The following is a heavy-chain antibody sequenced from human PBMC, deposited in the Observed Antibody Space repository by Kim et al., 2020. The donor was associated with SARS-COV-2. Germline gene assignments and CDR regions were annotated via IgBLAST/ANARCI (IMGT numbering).Heavy chain of an antibody. V-gene: IGHV4-39*01. CDR3: ARGGLAAAGLFDY. D-gene: IGHD6-13*01. Sequence: SETLSLTCTVSGGSISSSSYYWGWIRQPPGKGLEWIGSIYYSGSTYYNPSLKSRVTISVDTSKNQFSLKLSSVTAADTAVYYCARGGLAAAGLFDYWGQG. CDR2: IYYSGST. J-gene: IGHJ4*02. CDR1: GGSISSSSYY.